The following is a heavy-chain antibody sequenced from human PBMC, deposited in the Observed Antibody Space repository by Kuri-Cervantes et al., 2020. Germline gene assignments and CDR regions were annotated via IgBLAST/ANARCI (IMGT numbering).Heavy chain of an antibody. CDR2: IDWDDDK. V-gene: IGHV2-70*01. Sequence: GQAPGKALEWLALIDWDDDKYYSTSLKTRLTISKDTFKNQVVLTMTNMDPVDTATYYCARMRMGIAAAGPFDYWGQGTLVTVSS. J-gene: IGHJ4*02. CDR3: ARMRMGIAAAGPFDY. D-gene: IGHD6-13*01.